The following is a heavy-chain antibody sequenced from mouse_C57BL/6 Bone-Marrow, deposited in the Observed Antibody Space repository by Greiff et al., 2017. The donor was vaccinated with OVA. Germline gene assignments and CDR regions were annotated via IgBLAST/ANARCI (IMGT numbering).Heavy chain of an antibody. V-gene: IGHV1-81*01. J-gene: IGHJ4*01. CDR2: IYPRSGNT. CDR3: ARRDPDAMDY. Sequence: VQLQQSGAELARPGASVKLSCKASGYTFTSYGISWVKQRTGQGLEWIGEIYPRSGNTYYNEKFKGKATLTADKSSSTAYMELRSLTSEDSAVYFCARRDPDAMDYWGQGTSVTVSS. CDR1: GYTFTSYG.